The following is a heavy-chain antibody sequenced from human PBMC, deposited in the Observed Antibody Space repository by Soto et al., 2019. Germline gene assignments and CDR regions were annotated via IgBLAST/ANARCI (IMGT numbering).Heavy chain of an antibody. J-gene: IGHJ5*02. D-gene: IGHD3-16*01. CDR3: ARAYYDTKGYSLDP. Sequence: ASVKVSCKTSGYTFTSYHISWVRQAPGQGLEWMGWISAYNTNTNYAQKFQGRVTMTTDTLTSTAYMELRRLSSVTAADTAVYYCARAYYDTKGYSLDPWGLGTLVTVSS. CDR1: GYTFTSYH. V-gene: IGHV1-18*01. CDR2: ISAYNTNT.